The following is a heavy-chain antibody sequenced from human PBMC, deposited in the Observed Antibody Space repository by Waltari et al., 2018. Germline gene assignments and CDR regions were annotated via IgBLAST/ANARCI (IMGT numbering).Heavy chain of an antibody. D-gene: IGHD6-19*01. CDR2: INHSGST. CDR1: GGSFSGYY. CDR3: ARGRGSGWSPKPYYFDY. J-gene: IGHJ4*02. V-gene: IGHV4-34*01. Sequence: QVQLQQWGAGLLKPSETLSLTCAVYGGSFSGYYWSWIRQPPGKGLEWIGEINHSGSTNDHPSLKSRVTRSVDTSNNQFSLKLSSVTAADTAVYYCARGRGSGWSPKPYYFDYWGQGTLVTVSS.